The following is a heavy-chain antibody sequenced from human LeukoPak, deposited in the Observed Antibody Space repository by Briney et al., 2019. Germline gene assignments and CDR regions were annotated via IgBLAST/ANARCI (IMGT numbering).Heavy chain of an antibody. D-gene: IGHD6-19*01. V-gene: IGHV4-59*12. CDR2: IYYSGST. CDR3: ARGGIAVAGTRFRYFQH. Sequence: SETLSLTCTVSGGSISSYYWSWIRQPPGKGLEWIGYIYYSGSTNYNPSLKSRVTMSVDTSKNQFSLKLSSVTAADTAVYYCARGGIAVAGTRFRYFQHWGQGTLVTVSS. J-gene: IGHJ1*01. CDR1: GGSISSYY.